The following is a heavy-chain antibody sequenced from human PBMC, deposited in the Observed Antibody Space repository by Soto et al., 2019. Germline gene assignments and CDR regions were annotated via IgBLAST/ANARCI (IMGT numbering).Heavy chain of an antibody. CDR3: AKDSRSLTRITIFGVDYMDV. Sequence: GGSLILSCAASGFAFSSYAMSWVRQAPGKGLGWVSSITDSGGSTYYADSVKGRFTISRDNSKNTLYLQMNSLRAEDTAVYYCAKDSRSLTRITIFGVDYMDVWGKGTTVTXSS. J-gene: IGHJ6*03. D-gene: IGHD3-3*01. CDR2: ITDSGGST. CDR1: GFAFSSYA. V-gene: IGHV3-23*01.